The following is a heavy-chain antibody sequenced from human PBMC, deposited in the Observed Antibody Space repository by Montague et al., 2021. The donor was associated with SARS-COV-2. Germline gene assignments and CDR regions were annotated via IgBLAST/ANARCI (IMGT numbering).Heavy chain of an antibody. CDR3: ARAPGYDGTDY. CDR2: ISSSRSYI. CDR1: GFTFSNYI. J-gene: IGHJ4*02. Sequence: FLRLSCAASGFTFSNYIMNWVRQAPGKGLEWVSSISSSRSYIYYADSVKGRFTISRDNAKNSLYLQMNSLRAEDTAVYYCARAPGYDGTDYWGQGTLVTVSS. V-gene: IGHV3-21*01. D-gene: IGHD4-23*01.